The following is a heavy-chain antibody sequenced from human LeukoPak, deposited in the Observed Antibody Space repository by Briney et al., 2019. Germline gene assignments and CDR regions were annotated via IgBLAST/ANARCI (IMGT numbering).Heavy chain of an antibody. CDR3: ARGALLRPYYYGSGSRYYGYMDV. CDR2: ISGSGGST. J-gene: IGHJ6*03. V-gene: IGHV3-23*01. D-gene: IGHD3-10*01. CDR1: GFTFSSYA. Sequence: PGGSLRLSCAASGFTFSSYAMSWVRQAPGKGLEWVSAISGSGGSTYYADSVKGRFTISRDNSKNTLYLQMNSLRAEDTAVYYCARGALLRPYYYGSGSRYYGYMDVWGKGTTVTISS.